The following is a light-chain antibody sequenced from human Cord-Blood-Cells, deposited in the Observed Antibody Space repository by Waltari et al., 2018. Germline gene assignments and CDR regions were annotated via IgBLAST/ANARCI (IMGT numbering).Light chain of an antibody. CDR1: KLGDKY. Sequence: SYELTQPPSVSVSPGQTASITCPGDKLGDKYACWYQQKPGQAPVLVIYQDSTRPSGFPGRFSGSNSGNTATLTISGTQAMDEADYYCQACDSSTVVFGGGTKLTVL. V-gene: IGLV3-1*01. J-gene: IGLJ2*01. CDR2: QDS. CDR3: QACDSSTVV.